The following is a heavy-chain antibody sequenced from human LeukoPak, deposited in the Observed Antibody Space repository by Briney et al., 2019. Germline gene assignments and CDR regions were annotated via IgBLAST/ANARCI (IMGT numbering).Heavy chain of an antibody. CDR1: GDTFTTDY. CDR2: SNPSGGST. J-gene: IGHJ3*02. D-gene: IGHD2-15*01. CDR3: ARGVGSAFDI. Sequence: GASVKVSCKASGDTFTTDYIHWVRQGPGQGPEWMGVSNPSGGSTTNAQKFQGRVTMTTDTSTGTAYMELRSLRFEDTAVYHCARGVGSAFDIWGQGTMVTVSS. V-gene: IGHV1-46*01.